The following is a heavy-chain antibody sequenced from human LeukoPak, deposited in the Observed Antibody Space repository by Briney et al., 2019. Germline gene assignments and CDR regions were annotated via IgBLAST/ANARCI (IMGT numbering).Heavy chain of an antibody. V-gene: IGHV1-2*02. J-gene: IGHJ4*02. CDR2: IVPNSGGT. Sequence: GASVKVSCKTSGYTFTGYYIHWVRQAPGQGLEWMGWIVPNSGGTNYAQKFQGRVTMTRDTSISTAYMELNRLRYDDTAVYYCATLGATSFDYWGQGTLVTVSS. D-gene: IGHD1-26*01. CDR3: ATLGATSFDY. CDR1: GYTFTGYY.